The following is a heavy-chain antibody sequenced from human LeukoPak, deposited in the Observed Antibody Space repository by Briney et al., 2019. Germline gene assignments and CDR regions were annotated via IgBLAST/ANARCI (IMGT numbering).Heavy chain of an antibody. CDR3: ARGPNRMSDIVVFPAALYAFDI. V-gene: IGHV4-34*01. D-gene: IGHD2-2*01. J-gene: IGHJ3*02. CDR2: INHSGST. CDR1: GGSFSGYY. Sequence: PSETLSLTCAVHGGSFSGYYWRWIRQPPGKGLEWIGEINHSGSTNYNPSLKSRVTISADTSKKQLSLKLSSLTAADTAVYYCARGPNRMSDIVVFPAALYAFDIWGQGTMVTVSS.